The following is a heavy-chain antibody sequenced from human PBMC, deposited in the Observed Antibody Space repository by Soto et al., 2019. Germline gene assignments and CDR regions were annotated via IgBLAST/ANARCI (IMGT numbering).Heavy chain of an antibody. J-gene: IGHJ4*01. D-gene: IGHD6-19*01. Sequence: GGSLRLSCAASGFTFSSYSMNWVRQAPGKGLEWVASISSSSSYIYYADSVKGRFTISRDNAKNSLYLQMSSLRAEDTAVYYCARGGSSGRLYFDYWGRGTLVTVS. CDR1: GFTFSSYS. CDR2: ISSSSSYI. CDR3: ARGGSSGRLYFDY. V-gene: IGHV3-21*01.